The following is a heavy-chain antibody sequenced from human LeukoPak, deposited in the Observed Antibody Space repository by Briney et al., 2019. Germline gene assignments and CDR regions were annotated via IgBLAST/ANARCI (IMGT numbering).Heavy chain of an antibody. CDR3: ARYFYDSSGYAYYFDY. D-gene: IGHD3-22*01. V-gene: IGHV3-53*01. Sequence: GGPLTLSCAPSGYPFNKLAIIWAPKAPGKALEWVSVIQSGGSTYYADSVKGRFTISRDNSKNTVYLQMNSLRAEDTAVYYCARYFYDSSGYAYYFDYWGQGNPVTVSS. J-gene: IGHJ4*02. CDR2: IQSGGST. CDR1: GYPFNKLA.